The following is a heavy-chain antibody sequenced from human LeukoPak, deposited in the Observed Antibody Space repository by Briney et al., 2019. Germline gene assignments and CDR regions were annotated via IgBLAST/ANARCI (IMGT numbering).Heavy chain of an antibody. CDR3: ATADRGAFDI. V-gene: IGHV3-48*01. J-gene: IGHJ3*02. CDR1: GFTFSWYS. CDR2: ITRSSSTI. Sequence: GGSLRLSCAVSGFTFSWYSMNWVRQAPGQGLEWLSYITRSSSTIYYADSVKGRFTISRDNAKNSLYLQMNSLRVDDTAVYYCATADRGAFDIWGQGTMVIVSS.